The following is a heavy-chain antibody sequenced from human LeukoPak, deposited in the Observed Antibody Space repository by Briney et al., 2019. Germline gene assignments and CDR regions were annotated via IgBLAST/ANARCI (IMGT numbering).Heavy chain of an antibody. CDR1: GFTFSGYS. J-gene: IGHJ4*02. D-gene: IGHD2-15*01. Sequence: GGSLRLSCAASGFTFSGYSMNWVRQAPGKGLEWVSYITSSSSSIYYADSVKGRFTISRDNAKNSLYLQMNILRAEDTAVYYCARPLLYCRGGNCYPTRFDYWGQGTLVTVSS. V-gene: IGHV3-48*01. CDR3: ARPLLYCRGGNCYPTRFDY. CDR2: ITSSSSSI.